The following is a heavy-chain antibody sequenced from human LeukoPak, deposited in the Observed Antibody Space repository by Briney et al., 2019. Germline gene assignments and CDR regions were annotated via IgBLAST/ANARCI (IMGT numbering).Heavy chain of an antibody. CDR2: INSDGSST. CDR1: GFTFSSYA. V-gene: IGHV3-74*01. D-gene: IGHD1-26*01. Sequence: GGSLRLSCAASGFTFSSYAMSWVRQAPGKGLEWVSRINSDGSSTSYADSVKGRFTISRDNAKNTLYLQMNSLRAEDTAVYYCARGLSRSYQDLDFWGQGTLVTVSS. J-gene: IGHJ4*02. CDR3: ARGLSRSYQDLDF.